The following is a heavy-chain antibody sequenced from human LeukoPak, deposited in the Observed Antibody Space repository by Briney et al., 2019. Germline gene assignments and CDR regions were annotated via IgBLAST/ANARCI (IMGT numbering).Heavy chain of an antibody. V-gene: IGHV3-53*05. Sequence: PGGSLRLSCAASGFTVSSNYMSWVRQAPGKGLEWVSVIYSGGSTYYADSVKGRFTISRDNSKNTLYLQMNSLRAEDTAVYYCAKDLRGYNWNPNDAFDIWGQGTMVTVSS. J-gene: IGHJ3*02. CDR3: AKDLRGYNWNPNDAFDI. CDR1: GFTVSSNY. CDR2: IYSGGST. D-gene: IGHD1-20*01.